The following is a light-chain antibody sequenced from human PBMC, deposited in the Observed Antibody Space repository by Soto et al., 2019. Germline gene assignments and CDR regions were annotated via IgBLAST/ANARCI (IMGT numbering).Light chain of an antibody. V-gene: IGKV3-20*01. CDR3: QQYGTSPPWT. CDR1: QSVSSSS. CDR2: GAS. J-gene: IGKJ1*01. Sequence: EIVLTQSPGTLSLSPGERATLSCRASQSVSSSSLAWYQQKPGQAPRLLFYGASSRATGIPDRFSGRGSGTDFTLTINRLEPEDFAVYYCQQYGTSPPWTFGQGTKVEIK.